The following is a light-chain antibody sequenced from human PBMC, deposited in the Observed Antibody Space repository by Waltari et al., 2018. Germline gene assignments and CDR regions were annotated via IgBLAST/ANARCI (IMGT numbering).Light chain of an antibody. Sequence: DIQMTQSPSTLSASVGDRVTITCRASQSISTWLAWYQQKPGKAPKLLIYKASSLESGVPSRFSGSGFGTEFTLTISSLQPDDFATYYCQQYNSYSTWTFGQGTKVEIK. J-gene: IGKJ1*01. CDR3: QQYNSYSTWT. CDR2: KAS. CDR1: QSISTW. V-gene: IGKV1-5*03.